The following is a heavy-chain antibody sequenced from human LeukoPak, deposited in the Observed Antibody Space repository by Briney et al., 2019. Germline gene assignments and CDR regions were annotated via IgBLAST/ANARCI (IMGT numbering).Heavy chain of an antibody. CDR3: ARRHEQQRDAFDI. Sequence: GESLKISCKGSGYSFTNYWIGWVRQMPGKGLEWMGIIYPGDSDTRYSPSFQGQVTISADKSISTAYLQWSSLKASDTAMYYCARRHEQQRDAFDIWGQGTMVTVSS. V-gene: IGHV5-51*01. J-gene: IGHJ3*02. CDR1: GYSFTNYW. D-gene: IGHD6-13*01. CDR2: IYPGDSDT.